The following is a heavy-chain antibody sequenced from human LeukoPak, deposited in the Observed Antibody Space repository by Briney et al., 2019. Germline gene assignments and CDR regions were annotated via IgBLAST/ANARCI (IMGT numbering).Heavy chain of an antibody. V-gene: IGHV1-2*02. CDR2: INPNSGGT. D-gene: IGHD6-19*01. CDR1: GYTFTGYY. CDR3: ARSASSGWYFDY. Sequence: ASVKLSCKASGYTFTGYYMHWVRQAPGQGLEWMGWINPNSGGTNCAQQFEGRVTMTRDTAISTAYMDLSRLRYNDTTVYYCARSASSGWYFDYWGQGTLVTVSS. J-gene: IGHJ4*02.